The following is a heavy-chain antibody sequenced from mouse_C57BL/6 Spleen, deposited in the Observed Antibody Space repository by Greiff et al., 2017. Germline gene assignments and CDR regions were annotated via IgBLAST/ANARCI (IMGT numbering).Heavy chain of an antibody. J-gene: IGHJ1*03. CDR1: GFTFSDYG. CDR3: ARSNWDWYFDV. D-gene: IGHD4-1*01. V-gene: IGHV5-17*01. CDR2: ISSGSSTI. Sequence: EVNLVESGGGLVKPGGSLKLSCAASGFTFSDYGMHWVRQAPEKGLEWVAYISSGSSTIYYADTVKGRFTISRDNAKNTLFLQMTSLRSEDTAMYYCARSNWDWYFDVWGTGTTVTVSS.